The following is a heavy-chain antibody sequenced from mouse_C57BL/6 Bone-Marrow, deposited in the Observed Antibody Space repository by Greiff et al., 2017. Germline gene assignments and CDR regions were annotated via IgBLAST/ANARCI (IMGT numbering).Heavy chain of an antibody. J-gene: IGHJ1*03. CDR1: GFNIKDDY. Sequence: EVKLVESGAELVRPGASVKLSCTASGFNIKDDYMHWVKQRPEQGLEWIGWIDPENGDTEYASQFQGKATITADTSSNTAYLQLSSLTSEDTAVYYCTTWGYYWYFDVWGTGTTVTVSS. CDR2: IDPENGDT. V-gene: IGHV14-4*01. D-gene: IGHD2-2*01. CDR3: TTWGYYWYFDV.